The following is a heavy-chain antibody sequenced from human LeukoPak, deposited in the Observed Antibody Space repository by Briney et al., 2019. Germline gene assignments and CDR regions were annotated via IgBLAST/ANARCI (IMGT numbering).Heavy chain of an antibody. CDR3: ARSSGWYPYYFDY. D-gene: IGHD6-19*01. V-gene: IGHV3-21*01. Sequence: PGGSLRLSCAASGFTFSSYSMNWVRQAPGKGLEWVSSISSSSSYIYYADSVKGRFTISRDNAKNSLYLQMNSLRAEDTAVYYCARSSGWYPYYFDYWGQGTLVTVS. CDR2: ISSSSSYI. J-gene: IGHJ4*02. CDR1: GFTFSSYS.